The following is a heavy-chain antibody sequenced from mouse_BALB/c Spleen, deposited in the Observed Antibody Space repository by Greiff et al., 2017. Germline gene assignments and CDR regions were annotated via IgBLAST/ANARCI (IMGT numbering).Heavy chain of an antibody. CDR1: GYTFTSYW. Sequence: LQQPGSELVRPGASVKLSCKASGYTFTSYWMHWVKQRHGQGLEWIGNIYPGSGSTNYDEKFKSKGTLTVDTSSSTAYMHLSSLTSEDSAVYYCTRSHRYDGYYFDYWGQGTTLTVSS. CDR2: IYPGSGST. CDR3: TRSHRYDGYYFDY. D-gene: IGHD2-14*01. V-gene: IGHV1S22*01. J-gene: IGHJ2*01.